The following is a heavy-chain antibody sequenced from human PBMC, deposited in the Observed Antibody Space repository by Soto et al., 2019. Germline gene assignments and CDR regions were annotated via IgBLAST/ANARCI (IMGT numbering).Heavy chain of an antibody. CDR1: GGTFSSYT. CDR3: PSPYDSSAQGDY. D-gene: IGHD3-22*01. V-gene: IGHV1-69*02. Sequence: QVQLVQSGAEVKKPGSSVKVSCKASGGTFSSYTISWVRQAPGQGLEWMGRIIPILGIANYAQKFQGRVTITADKSTSTAYMELSSLRSEDTAVYYCPSPYDSSAQGDYWGQGTLVTVSS. J-gene: IGHJ4*02. CDR2: IIPILGIA.